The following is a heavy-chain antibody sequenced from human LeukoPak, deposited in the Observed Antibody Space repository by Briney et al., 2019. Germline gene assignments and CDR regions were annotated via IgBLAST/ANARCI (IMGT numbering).Heavy chain of an antibody. CDR1: GFTFSSYS. J-gene: IGHJ6*03. V-gene: IGHV3-21*01. D-gene: IGHD2-8*01. CDR2: ISSSSSYI. Sequence: GGSLRLSCAASGFTFSSYSMNWVRQAPGKGLEWVSSISSSSSYIYYADSVKGRFTISRDNAKNSLYLQMNSLRAEDTAVYYCARVGPPIVLMVYDSMDVWGKGTTVTVSS. CDR3: ARVGPPIVLMVYDSMDV.